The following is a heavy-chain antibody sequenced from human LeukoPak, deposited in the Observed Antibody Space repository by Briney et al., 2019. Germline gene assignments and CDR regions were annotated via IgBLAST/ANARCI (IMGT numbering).Heavy chain of an antibody. CDR2: ISSGGLII. V-gene: IGHV3-11*04. CDR1: GFTLSDYY. J-gene: IGHJ3*01. Sequence: GGSLRLSCAASGFTLSDYYMSWIRQAPGKGLEWVAYISSGGLIIYYADSVKGRFTVSRDTAKNSLNLQMNSLTGEDTAMYHPPKKLNNHSPIVSLGVWGYGTMV. D-gene: IGHD5/OR15-5a*01. CDR3: PKKLNNHSPIVSLGV.